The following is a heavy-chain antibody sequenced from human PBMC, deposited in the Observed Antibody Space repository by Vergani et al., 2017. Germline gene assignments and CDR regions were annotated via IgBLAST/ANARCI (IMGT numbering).Heavy chain of an antibody. V-gene: IGHV3-23*01. Sequence: EVQLLESGGGLVQPGGSLRLPCAASGFTFSSYAMSWVRQAPGKGLEWVSAISGSDGSTYYADSVKGRFTISRDNSKNTLYLQMNSLRAEDTAVYYCAKDKSWNYIFDYWGQGTLVTVSS. J-gene: IGHJ4*02. CDR1: GFTFSSYA. D-gene: IGHD1-7*01. CDR3: AKDKSWNYIFDY. CDR2: ISGSDGST.